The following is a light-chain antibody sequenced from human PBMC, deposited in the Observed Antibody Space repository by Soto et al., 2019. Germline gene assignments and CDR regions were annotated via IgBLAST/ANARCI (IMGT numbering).Light chain of an antibody. V-gene: IGKV1-5*03. J-gene: IGKJ1*01. CDR2: QAS. Sequence: DIQMTQSPSTLSASVGDRVTITCRASQTISTLLAWYQQRPGKAPNLLIYQASSLESGVPSRFSGSGSGTQFTLTISSLQPDDFATYFCQQYSTYPWTFGQGTQVEVK. CDR1: QTISTL. CDR3: QQYSTYPWT.